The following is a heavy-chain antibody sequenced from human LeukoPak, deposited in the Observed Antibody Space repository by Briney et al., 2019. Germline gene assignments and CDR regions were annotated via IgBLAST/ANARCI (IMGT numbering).Heavy chain of an antibody. J-gene: IGHJ4*02. CDR1: GFTVSSYG. D-gene: IGHD4-23*01. CDR3: ARGARWAYYFDY. V-gene: IGHV3-48*03. CDR2: ISTRDNTI. Sequence: GGTLRLSCAASGFTVSSYGMSWVRQAPGKGLEWLSYISTRDNTIQYADSVKGRFTISRDNANNSVFLQMNNLRAEDSAIYYCARGARWAYYFDYWGQGSLVTVSS.